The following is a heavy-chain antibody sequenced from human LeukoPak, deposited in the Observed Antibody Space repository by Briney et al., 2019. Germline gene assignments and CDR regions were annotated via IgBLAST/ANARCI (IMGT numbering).Heavy chain of an antibody. V-gene: IGHV4-34*01. Sequence: KPSETLSLTCTVSGGSISSYYWSWIRQPPGKGLEWIGEINHSGSTNYNPSLKSRVTISVDTSKNQFSLKLSSVTAADTAVYYCARLVPADRWGQGTLVTVSS. D-gene: IGHD2-2*01. CDR3: ARLVPADR. J-gene: IGHJ4*02. CDR1: GGSISSYY. CDR2: INHSGST.